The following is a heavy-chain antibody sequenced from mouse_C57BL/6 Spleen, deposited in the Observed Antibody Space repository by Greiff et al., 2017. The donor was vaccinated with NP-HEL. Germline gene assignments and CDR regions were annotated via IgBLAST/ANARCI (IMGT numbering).Heavy chain of an antibody. J-gene: IGHJ4*01. CDR2: INYDGSST. D-gene: IGHD1-1*01. CDR3: ARTLYYYGSNTDYYAMDY. V-gene: IGHV5-16*01. CDR1: GFTFSDYY. Sequence: EVQGVESEGGLVQPGSSMKLSCTASGFTFSDYYMAWVRQVPEKGLEWVANINYDGSSTYYLDSLKSRFIISRDNAKNILYLQMSSLKSEDTATYYCARTLYYYGSNTDYYAMDYWGQGTSVTVSS.